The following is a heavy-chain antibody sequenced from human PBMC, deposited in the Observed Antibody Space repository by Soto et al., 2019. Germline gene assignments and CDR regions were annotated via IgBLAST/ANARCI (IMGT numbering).Heavy chain of an antibody. D-gene: IGHD3-10*01. Sequence: GGSLRLSCAASGFTFSNYAMSWVRQAPGKGLEWVAAISGSSLSTYYAESVKGRFTISRDDSKNALYLQMNSLRAEDTAVYYCAKSGGSYFALVDYWGQGTLVTVSS. J-gene: IGHJ4*02. V-gene: IGHV3-23*01. CDR1: GFTFSNYA. CDR2: ISGSSLST. CDR3: AKSGGSYFALVDY.